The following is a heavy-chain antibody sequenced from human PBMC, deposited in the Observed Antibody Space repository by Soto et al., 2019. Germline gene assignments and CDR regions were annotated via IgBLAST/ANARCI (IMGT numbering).Heavy chain of an antibody. D-gene: IGHD4-17*01. CDR1: GFTFSSYA. V-gene: IGHV3-23*01. CDR2: ISGSGGST. J-gene: IGHJ4*02. Sequence: GGSLRLSCAASGFTFSSYAMSWVRQAPGKGLEWVSAISGSGGSTYYADSVKGRFTISRDNSKNTLYLQMNSLRAEDTAVYYCAKVPAQTTVTTFSRDYWGQGTLVTVSS. CDR3: AKVPAQTTVTTFSRDY.